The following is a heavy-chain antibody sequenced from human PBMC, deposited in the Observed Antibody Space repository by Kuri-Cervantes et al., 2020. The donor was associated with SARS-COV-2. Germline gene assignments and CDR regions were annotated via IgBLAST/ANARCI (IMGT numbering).Heavy chain of an antibody. J-gene: IGHJ6*02. V-gene: IGHV4-34*01. Sequence: SQTLSLTCAASGFTFSDYYMSWIRQAPGKGLEWIGNIYYSGSTYYNPSLKSRVTISVDTSKNQFSLKLSSVTAADTAVYYCASIYDSSGYYSYYYYYGMDVWGQGTTVTVSS. CDR3: ASIYDSSGYYSYYYYYGMDV. CDR2: IYYSGST. D-gene: IGHD3-22*01. CDR1: GFTFSDYY.